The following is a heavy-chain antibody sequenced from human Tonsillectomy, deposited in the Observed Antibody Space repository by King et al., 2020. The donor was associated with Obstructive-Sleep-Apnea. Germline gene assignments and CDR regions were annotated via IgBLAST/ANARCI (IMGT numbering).Heavy chain of an antibody. V-gene: IGHV4-34*01. CDR3: ASGEVYYGDYDY. Sequence: VQLQQWGAGLLKPSETLSLTCAVYGGSFSVYSLSWIRQPPGKGLEWIGEINHSGSATYNPSLKNRVTISVDTSKNQFSLKLSSVTAADTAVYYCASGEVYYGDYDYWGQGTLVTVPS. D-gene: IGHD4-17*01. CDR1: GGSFSVYS. CDR2: INHSGSA. J-gene: IGHJ4*02.